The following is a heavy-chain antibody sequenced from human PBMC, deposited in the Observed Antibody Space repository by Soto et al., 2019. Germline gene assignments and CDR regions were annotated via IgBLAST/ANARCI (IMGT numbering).Heavy chain of an antibody. CDR3: ARRGYCSSTSCYPPFDP. Sequence: SVKVSCKASGGTFSSYAISWVRQAPGQGLEWMGGIIPIFGTANYAQKFQGRVTITADESTSTAYMELSSLGSEDTAVYYCARRGYCSSTSCYPPFDPWGQGTLVTVSS. CDR1: GGTFSSYA. CDR2: IIPIFGTA. D-gene: IGHD2-2*01. J-gene: IGHJ5*02. V-gene: IGHV1-69*13.